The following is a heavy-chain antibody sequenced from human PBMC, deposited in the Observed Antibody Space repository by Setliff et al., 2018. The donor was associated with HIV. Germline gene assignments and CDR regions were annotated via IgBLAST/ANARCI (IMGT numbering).Heavy chain of an antibody. CDR2: ISAYNGNT. J-gene: IGHJ6*03. D-gene: IGHD3-3*01. CDR1: GYTFSTYG. Sequence: ASVKVSCKASGYTFSTYGISWVRQAPGQGLEWMGWISAYNGNTNHAQKFQGRVTITADESTSTVHMELSSLTSEDTAVYYCARDVYFTFSGEVIRHYLDVWGKGTTVTVSS. CDR3: ARDVYFTFSGEVIRHYLDV. V-gene: IGHV1-18*01.